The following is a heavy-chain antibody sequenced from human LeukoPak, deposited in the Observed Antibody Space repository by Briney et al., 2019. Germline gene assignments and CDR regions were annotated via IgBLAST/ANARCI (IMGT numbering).Heavy chain of an antibody. Sequence: GGSLRLSCAASGFXFXXXXXXXVXXAPXKXXEWVSYISSSSSTIYYADSVKGRFTISRDNAKNSLYLQVNSLRDEDTAVYYCAREQRWLQSLFDYWGQGTLVTVSS. J-gene: IGHJ4*02. CDR3: AREQRWLQSLFDY. D-gene: IGHD5-24*01. CDR1: GFXFXXXX. V-gene: IGHV3-48*02. CDR2: ISSSSSTI.